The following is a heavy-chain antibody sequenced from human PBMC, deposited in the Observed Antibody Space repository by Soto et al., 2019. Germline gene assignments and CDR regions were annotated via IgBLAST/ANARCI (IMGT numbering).Heavy chain of an antibody. D-gene: IGHD2-15*01. CDR2: IKSKADGETK. CDR3: CVVKRLDQYSTSGYWFDP. V-gene: IGHV3-15*01. CDR1: GFTFIHAW. J-gene: IGHJ5*02. Sequence: PGGPLRLSCASSGFTFIHAWMSWVRQAPGKGLEWVGRIKSKADGETKDYGAPVRGRFTISRDDAKDTLYLQMNSLRIEDTAVYYCCVVKRLDQYSTSGYWFDPWGPGTLVTVSS.